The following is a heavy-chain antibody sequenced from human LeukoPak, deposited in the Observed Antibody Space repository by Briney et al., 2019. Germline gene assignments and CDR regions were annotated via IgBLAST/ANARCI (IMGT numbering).Heavy chain of an antibody. CDR3: ARDPTVTSPFDY. D-gene: IGHD4-11*01. Sequence: ASVKVSCKASGYTFTSYGISWVRQAPGQGLEWMGWISAYNGNTNYAQKLQGRVTMTTDTSTSTAHMELRSLRSDDTAVYYCARDPTVTSPFDYWGQGTLVTVSS. V-gene: IGHV1-18*01. CDR2: ISAYNGNT. J-gene: IGHJ4*02. CDR1: GYTFTSYG.